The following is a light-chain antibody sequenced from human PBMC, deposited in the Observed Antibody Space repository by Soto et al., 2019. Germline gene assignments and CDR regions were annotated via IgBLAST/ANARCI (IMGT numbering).Light chain of an antibody. V-gene: IGLV1-44*01. Sequence: QAVVTQPPSASGTPGQRVTISCSGSSSNIGSNTVNWYQQLPGTAPKLLIYSNNQWPSGVPDRFSGSKSGTSASVAISGLQSEDEADYYCAAWDGSLNGWVFGGGTKLTVL. CDR3: AAWDGSLNGWV. CDR1: SSNIGSNT. CDR2: SNN. J-gene: IGLJ3*02.